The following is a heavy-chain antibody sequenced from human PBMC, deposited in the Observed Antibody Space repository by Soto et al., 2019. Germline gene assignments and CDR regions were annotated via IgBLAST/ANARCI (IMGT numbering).Heavy chain of an antibody. Sequence: GEALKISGEGSGYSFTSYWIGWVRQMPRKGLEWMGIIYPGDSDTRYSPSFQGQVTISADKSISTAYLQWSSLKASDTAMYYCARHGADTAMATSFDYWGQGTLVTVSS. J-gene: IGHJ4*02. CDR1: GYSFTSYW. D-gene: IGHD5-18*01. CDR2: IYPGDSDT. CDR3: ARHGADTAMATSFDY. V-gene: IGHV5-51*01.